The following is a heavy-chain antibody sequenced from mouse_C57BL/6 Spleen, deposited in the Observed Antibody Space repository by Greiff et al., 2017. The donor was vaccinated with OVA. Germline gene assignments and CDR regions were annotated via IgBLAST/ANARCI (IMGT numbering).Heavy chain of an antibody. V-gene: IGHV2-3*01. CDR1: GFSLTSYG. Sequence: VMLVESGPGLVAPSQSLSITCTVSGFSLTSYGVSWVRQPPGKGLEWLGVIWGDGSTNYHSALISRLSISKDTSKSQVFLKLNSLQTDDTATYYCALYDDDEGTFYYAMDYWGQGTSVTVSS. CDR3: ALYDDDEGTFYYAMDY. CDR2: IWGDGST. J-gene: IGHJ4*01. D-gene: IGHD2-4*01.